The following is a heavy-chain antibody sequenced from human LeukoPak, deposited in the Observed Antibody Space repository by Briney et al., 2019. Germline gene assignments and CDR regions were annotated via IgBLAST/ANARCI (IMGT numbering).Heavy chain of an antibody. CDR1: GFTLKNYA. CDR2: ISDTGTTA. D-gene: IGHD3-10*01. CDR3: ARAADSESFYRSSKY. Sequence: PGGSLRLSCTASGFTLKNYAMFWIRQAPGKGLEWAAFISDTGTTANYADTVKGRFIISRDDSTRALYLQMHGLRLEDTAMYYCARAADSESFYRSSKYWGQGTLVSVSS. J-gene: IGHJ4*02. V-gene: IGHV3-30*04.